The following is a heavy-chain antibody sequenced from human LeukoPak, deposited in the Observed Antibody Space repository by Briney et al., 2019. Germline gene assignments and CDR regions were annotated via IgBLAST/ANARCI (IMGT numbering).Heavy chain of an antibody. CDR2: TYHSGST. Sequence: SETLSLTCAVSGGSISSGGYSWSWIRQPPGKGLEWLGYTYHSGSTYYNPSLKSRVTISVDTSKNQFSLKLSSVTAADTAVYYCARHGYSYGLGNWFDPWGQGTLVTVSS. J-gene: IGHJ5*02. CDR1: GGSISSGGYS. CDR3: ARHGYSYGLGNWFDP. V-gene: IGHV4-30-2*01. D-gene: IGHD5-18*01.